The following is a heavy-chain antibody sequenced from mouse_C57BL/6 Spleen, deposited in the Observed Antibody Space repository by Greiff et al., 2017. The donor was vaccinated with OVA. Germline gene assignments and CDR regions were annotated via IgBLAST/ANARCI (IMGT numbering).Heavy chain of an antibody. CDR3: ARWGITTVVARYFDV. CDR1: GYTFTDYY. V-gene: IGHV1-75*01. J-gene: IGHJ1*03. D-gene: IGHD1-1*01. Sequence: QVQLKESGPELVKPGASVKISCKASGYTFTDYYINWVKQRPGQGLEWIGWIFPGSGSTYYNEKFKGKATLTVDKSSSTAYMLLSSLTSEDSAVYFCARWGITTVVARYFDVWGTGTTVTVSS. CDR2: IFPGSGST.